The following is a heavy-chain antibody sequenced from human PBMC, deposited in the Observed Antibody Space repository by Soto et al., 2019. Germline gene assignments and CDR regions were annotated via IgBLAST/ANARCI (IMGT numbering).Heavy chain of an antibody. CDR3: ARQRESGRYVVSDY. Sequence: GGSLRLSCAAPGFTFSNYPINWVRQAPGKGLEWVSVISGTGRDTYYADSVKGRFTISRDNSKSTLFLQMDSLRADDTAIYWCARQRESGRYVVSDYWGQGTLVTVSS. D-gene: IGHD1-26*01. J-gene: IGHJ4*02. V-gene: IGHV3-23*01. CDR1: GFTFSNYP. CDR2: ISGTGRDT.